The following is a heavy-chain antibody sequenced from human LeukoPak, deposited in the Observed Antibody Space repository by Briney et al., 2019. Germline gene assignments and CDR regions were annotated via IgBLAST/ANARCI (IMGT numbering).Heavy chain of an antibody. J-gene: IGHJ5*02. Sequence: SETLSLTCTVSGGSISSTIYYWGWIRQPPGKGLEWIGSIYYRGSTYYNPSLKSRVAISVDTSKNQFSLKLSSVTAADTAVYYCAKGPSGYSNGDNWFDPWGQGTLVTVSA. D-gene: IGHD6-19*01. CDR2: IYYRGST. V-gene: IGHV4-39*07. CDR3: AKGPSGYSNGDNWFDP. CDR1: GGSISSTIYY.